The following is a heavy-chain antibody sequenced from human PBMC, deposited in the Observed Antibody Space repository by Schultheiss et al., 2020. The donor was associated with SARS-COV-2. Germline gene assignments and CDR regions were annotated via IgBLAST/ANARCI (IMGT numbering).Heavy chain of an antibody. CDR3: ARGGYCSSTSCYTEWFDP. Sequence: GGSLRLSCAASGFTFSSYWMSWVRQAPWKGLEWVSYISSSSSTIYYADSVKGRFTISRDNAKNSLYLQMNSLRAEDTAVYYCARGGYCSSTSCYTEWFDPWGQGTLVTVSS. V-gene: IGHV3-48*01. CDR2: ISSSSSTI. D-gene: IGHD2-2*02. CDR1: GFTFSSYW. J-gene: IGHJ5*02.